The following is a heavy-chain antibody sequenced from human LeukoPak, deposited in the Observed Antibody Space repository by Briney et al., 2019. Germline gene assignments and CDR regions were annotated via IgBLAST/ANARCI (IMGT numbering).Heavy chain of an antibody. J-gene: IGHJ4*02. Sequence: GESLKISCKGSEYSFATYWIGWVRQMPGQGLEWMGIIFPGDSDTRYSPSFQGQVTISADKSISTAYLQWSSLKASDTAMYYCARYGGSTLLDYWGQGTLVTVSS. V-gene: IGHV5-51*01. CDR1: EYSFATYW. CDR2: IFPGDSDT. D-gene: IGHD5-12*01. CDR3: ARYGGSTLLDY.